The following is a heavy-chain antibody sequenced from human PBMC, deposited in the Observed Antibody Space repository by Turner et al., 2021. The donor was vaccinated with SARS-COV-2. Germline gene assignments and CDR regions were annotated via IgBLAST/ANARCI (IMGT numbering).Heavy chain of an antibody. CDR3: ARDFYDFWSGYHSYNYGMDV. CDR1: GFTFSSYS. D-gene: IGHD3-3*01. Sequence: EVQLVESGGGLVKPGGSLRLSCAASGFTFSSYSMNWVRQAPGKGLEWVSSSSSRISYIYSADSVKGRFTISRDNAKNSLYLQMNSLRAEDTAVYYCARDFYDFWSGYHSYNYGMDVWGQGTTVTVSS. V-gene: IGHV3-21*01. CDR2: SSSRISYI. J-gene: IGHJ6*02.